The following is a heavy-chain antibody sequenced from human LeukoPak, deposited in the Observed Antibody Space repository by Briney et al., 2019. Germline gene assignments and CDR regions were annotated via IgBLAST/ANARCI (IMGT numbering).Heavy chain of an antibody. CDR1: GAPISRFF. J-gene: IGHJ4*02. Sequence: SETLSLTCTPSGAPISRFFWSWVRQPPGKGLEWIGNIYNGVPTFFNPSLKSRVSISVDTSKGQFSPQLASVTAADTAVYYCVQSTGWPGFDYWGQGILVTVSS. V-gene: IGHV4-4*09. CDR2: IYNGVPT. D-gene: IGHD6-19*01. CDR3: VQSTGWPGFDY.